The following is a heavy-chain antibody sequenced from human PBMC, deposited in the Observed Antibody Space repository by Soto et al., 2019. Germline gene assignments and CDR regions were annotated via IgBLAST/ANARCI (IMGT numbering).Heavy chain of an antibody. Sequence: QVQLVESGGGVVQPGRSLRLSCAASGFTFSSYPMHWVRQAPGKGLEWVAVISYDGDNKYYADSVKGRFTISRDNSKNTVYLQMKSLRPEDTAVYFCARSQLVYAIYGMDFWGQGTTVTVSS. V-gene: IGHV3-30-3*01. CDR3: ARSQLVYAIYGMDF. D-gene: IGHD2-8*01. J-gene: IGHJ6*02. CDR1: GFTFSSYP. CDR2: ISYDGDNK.